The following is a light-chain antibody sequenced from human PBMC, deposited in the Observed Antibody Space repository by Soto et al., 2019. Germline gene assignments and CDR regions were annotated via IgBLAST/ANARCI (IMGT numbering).Light chain of an antibody. CDR3: SSYTSSSTLIV. CDR1: TIAFGGNNY. V-gene: IGLV2-14*01. CDR2: DVS. Sequence: QSALTQPASVSGSLGQWITFSCTGTTIAFGGNNYVSWYQQHPGKAPKLMIYDVSNRPSGVSNRFSGSKSGNTASLTISGLQAEDEADYYCSSYTSSSTLIVFGTGTKVTVL. J-gene: IGLJ1*01.